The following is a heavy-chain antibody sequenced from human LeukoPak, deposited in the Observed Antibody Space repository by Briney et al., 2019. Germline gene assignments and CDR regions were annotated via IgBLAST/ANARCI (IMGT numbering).Heavy chain of an antibody. CDR3: ARDGDQMYEVYDY. V-gene: IGHV3-30*02. CDR2: IRHDESRT. D-gene: IGHD1-14*01. Sequence: GGSLRLSCAASGFIFSSYGIHWVRQAPGEGLEWVAYIRHDESRTFYADSVKGRFTISRDNAKNSLFLEMNSLRAEDTAVYYCARDGDQMYEVYDYWGQGTLVTVSS. J-gene: IGHJ4*02. CDR1: GFIFSSYG.